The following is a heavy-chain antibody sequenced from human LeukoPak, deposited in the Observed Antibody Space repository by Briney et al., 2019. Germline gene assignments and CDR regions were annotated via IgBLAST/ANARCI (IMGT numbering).Heavy chain of an antibody. J-gene: IGHJ3*02. CDR2: LHHTGRN. D-gene: IGHD2-21*02. Sequence: SETLSLTCTVSGDSLTSSSHYWGWISQPPGKRLQWVASLHHTGRNYSNAALKSRVSISMDTAKSQFSLKVNSVTAADSGVYYCVAEMTASAAFDIWGQGTMVAVSS. CDR3: VAEMTASAAFDI. CDR1: GDSLTSSSHY. V-gene: IGHV4-39*01.